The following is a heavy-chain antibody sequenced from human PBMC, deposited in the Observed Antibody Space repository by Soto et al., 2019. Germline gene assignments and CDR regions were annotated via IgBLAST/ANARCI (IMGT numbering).Heavy chain of an antibody. CDR2: ISGDGRST. Sequence: EVQLVESGGGLVQPGGSLRLSCAASGFTFSTYAMHWVRQAPGKGLEYVSLISGDGRSTYYANSVKGTFTISRDNSKNTLYLQMGSLRPEDMAVYYCARVCSTTSCYGAFDIWGQGTMVIVSS. D-gene: IGHD2-2*01. CDR3: ARVCSTTSCYGAFDI. V-gene: IGHV3-64*01. J-gene: IGHJ3*02. CDR1: GFTFSTYA.